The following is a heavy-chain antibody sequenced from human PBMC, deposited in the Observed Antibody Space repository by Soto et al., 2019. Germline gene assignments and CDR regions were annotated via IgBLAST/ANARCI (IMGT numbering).Heavy chain of an antibody. V-gene: IGHV3-48*01. CDR2: ISSSSSTI. CDR1: GFTFSSYS. D-gene: IGHD5-12*01. Sequence: EVQLVESGGGLVQPGGSLRLSCAASGFTFSSYSMNWVRQAPGKGLEWVSYISSSSSTIYYADSVKGRFTISRDNAKNPLYLQMNSLRAEDTAVYYCARADRGYAHGYYYYGMDVWGQGTTVTVSS. CDR3: ARADRGYAHGYYYYGMDV. J-gene: IGHJ6*02.